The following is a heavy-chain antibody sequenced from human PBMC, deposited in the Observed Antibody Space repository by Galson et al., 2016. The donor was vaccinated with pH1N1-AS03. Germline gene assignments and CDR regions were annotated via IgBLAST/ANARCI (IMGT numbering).Heavy chain of an antibody. D-gene: IGHD3-16*01. J-gene: IGHJ5*01. CDR2: ITSGSNYI. V-gene: IGHV3-21*01. CDR1: GFTFKTYS. CDR3: TRDLLCWGRNYDS. Sequence: SLRLSCAASGFTFKTYSMTWVRQAPGKGLEWVSSITSGSNYIYFADSVKGRFTISRDNAKNSMYLEMMSLRAEDTAVYYCTRDLLCWGRNYDSWGQGTLVTVSS.